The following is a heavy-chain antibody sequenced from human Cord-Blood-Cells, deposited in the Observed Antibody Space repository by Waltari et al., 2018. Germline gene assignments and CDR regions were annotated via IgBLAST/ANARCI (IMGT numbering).Heavy chain of an antibody. Sequence: QVQLQQWGAGLLKPSETLSLTCAVYGGSFSGYSWSWIRQPPGKGLEWIGEINHSGSTNYTPPLKSRVTIAVDTSKNQFSLKLSSVTAADTAVYYCARGPRIVTGVDYWGQGTLVTVSS. CDR2: INHSGST. CDR3: ARGPRIVTGVDY. D-gene: IGHD7-27*01. J-gene: IGHJ4*02. V-gene: IGHV4-34*01. CDR1: GGSFSGYS.